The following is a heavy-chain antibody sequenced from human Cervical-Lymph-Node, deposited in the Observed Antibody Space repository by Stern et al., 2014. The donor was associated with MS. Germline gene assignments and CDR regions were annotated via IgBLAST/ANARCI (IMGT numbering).Heavy chain of an antibody. CDR3: ARDQRHYGSGHYAFDI. CDR2: IIPIIGIA. D-gene: IGHD3-10*01. Sequence: VESGAEVKKPGSSVKVSCKASGGTFSVYAFSWVRQAPGQGLEWVGGIIPIIGIANYAQKFQGRVTITADASIKTAYMEVSSLRFEDTAVYYCARDQRHYGSGHYAFDIWGQGTVVTVSS. J-gene: IGHJ3*02. V-gene: IGHV1-69*01. CDR1: GGTFSVYA.